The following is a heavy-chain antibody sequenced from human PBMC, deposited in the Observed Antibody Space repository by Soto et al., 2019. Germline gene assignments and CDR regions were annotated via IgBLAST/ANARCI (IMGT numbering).Heavy chain of an antibody. CDR1: GCTFSSYA. D-gene: IGHD1-26*01. CDR2: ISAYNGNT. Sequence: ASVKVSCKASGCTFSSYAISWVRQAPGQGLEWMGWISAYNGNTNYAQKLQGRVTMTTDTSTSTAYMELRSLRSDDTAVYYCARTGSTVGDFDYWGQGTLVTVSS. J-gene: IGHJ4*02. V-gene: IGHV1-18*01. CDR3: ARTGSTVGDFDY.